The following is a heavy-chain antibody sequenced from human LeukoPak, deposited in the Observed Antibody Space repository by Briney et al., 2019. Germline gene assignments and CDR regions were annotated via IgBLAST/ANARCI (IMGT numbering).Heavy chain of an antibody. D-gene: IGHD3-10*01. CDR3: ARDTLMVRGVTRY. J-gene: IGHJ4*02. CDR1: GFTFSSYC. V-gene: IGHV3-21*01. CDR2: ISSSSSYI. Sequence: PGGSLRLSCAASGFTFSSYCMNWVRQAPGKGLEWVSSISSSSSYIYYADSVKGRFTISRDNAKNSLYLQMNSLRAEDTAVYYCARDTLMVRGVTRYWGQGTLVTVSS.